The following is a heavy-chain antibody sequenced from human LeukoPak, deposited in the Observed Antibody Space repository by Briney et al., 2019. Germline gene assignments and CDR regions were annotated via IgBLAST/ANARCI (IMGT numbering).Heavy chain of an antibody. CDR3: ARSYGSGSYYLYYYYYMDV. V-gene: IGHV1-69*05. Sequence: SVKVSCKASGGTFSNYAISWVRQAPGQGLELMGGIIPLFGTANYAQKFQDRVTITTDESTSTAYMELSSLRSEDTAVYYCARSYGSGSYYLYYYYYMDVWGKGTTVTVSS. CDR2: IIPLFGTA. J-gene: IGHJ6*03. D-gene: IGHD3-10*01. CDR1: GGTFSNYA.